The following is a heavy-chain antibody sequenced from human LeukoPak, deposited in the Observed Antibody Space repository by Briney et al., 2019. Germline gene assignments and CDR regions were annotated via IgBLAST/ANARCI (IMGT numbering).Heavy chain of an antibody. D-gene: IGHD2-15*01. CDR1: GYTFTGYY. Sequence: GASVKVSCKASGYTFTGYYMHWVRQAPGQGLEWMGWINPNSGGTNYAQKFQGRVTMTRDTSISTAYMELSRLRSDDTAVYYCARELGYCSGGSCYSSDYWGQGTLVTVSS. CDR3: ARELGYCSGGSCYSSDY. V-gene: IGHV1-2*02. CDR2: INPNSGGT. J-gene: IGHJ4*02.